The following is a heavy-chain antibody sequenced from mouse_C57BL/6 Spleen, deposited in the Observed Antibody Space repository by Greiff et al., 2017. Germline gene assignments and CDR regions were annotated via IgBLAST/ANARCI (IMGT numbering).Heavy chain of an antibody. CDR3: ARDGSSQFAY. CDR1: GYAFTNYL. D-gene: IGHD1-1*01. Sequence: VQLQESGAELVRPGTSVKVSCKASGYAFTNYLIEWVKQRPGQGLEWIGVINPGSGGTNYNEKFKGKATLTADKSSSTAYMQLSSLTSEDSAVYFCARDGSSQFAYWGQGTLVTVSA. J-gene: IGHJ3*01. CDR2: INPGSGGT. V-gene: IGHV1-54*01.